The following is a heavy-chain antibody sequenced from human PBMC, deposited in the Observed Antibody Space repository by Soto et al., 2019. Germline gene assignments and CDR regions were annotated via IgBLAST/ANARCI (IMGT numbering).Heavy chain of an antibody. D-gene: IGHD3-22*01. V-gene: IGHV4-39*01. CDR1: GGSISSSSYY. Sequence: SETLSLTCTVSGGSISSSSYYWGWIRQPPGKGLEWIGSIYYSGSTYYNPSLKSRVTISVDTSKNQFSLKLSSVTAADTAVYYCASTTRVGLSYYDSSGYHYYWGQGTLVTVSS. CDR2: IYYSGST. CDR3: ASTTRVGLSYYDSSGYHYY. J-gene: IGHJ4*02.